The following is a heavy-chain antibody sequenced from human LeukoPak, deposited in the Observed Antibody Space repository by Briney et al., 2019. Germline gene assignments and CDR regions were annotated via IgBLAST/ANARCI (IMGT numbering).Heavy chain of an antibody. Sequence: GRSLRLSCAASGFTFSRYAMLWVRQAPGKGVEGVAVISYDGSNKYYADAVKGRFTISRYNSKNTLYLQMNSLRAEDTAVYYCARDFAVVPAADGAIYYYYGMDVWGQGTTVTVSS. D-gene: IGHD2-2*01. CDR3: ARDFAVVPAADGAIYYYYGMDV. J-gene: IGHJ6*02. CDR2: ISYDGSNK. CDR1: GFTFSRYA. V-gene: IGHV3-30-3*01.